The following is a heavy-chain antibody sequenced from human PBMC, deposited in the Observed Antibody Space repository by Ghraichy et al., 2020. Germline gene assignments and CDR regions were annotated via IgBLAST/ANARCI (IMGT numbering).Heavy chain of an antibody. D-gene: IGHD3-16*02. CDR1: GYTFTGYY. J-gene: IGHJ3*02. CDR2: INPNSGGT. V-gene: IGHV1-2*06. CDR3: AREGRVNFGGELSTDAFDI. Sequence: ASVKVSCKASGYTFTGYYMHWVRQAPGQGLEWMGRINPNSGGTNYAQKFQGRVTMTRDTSISTAYMELSRLRSDDTAVYYCAREGRVNFGGELSTDAFDIWGQGTMVTVSS.